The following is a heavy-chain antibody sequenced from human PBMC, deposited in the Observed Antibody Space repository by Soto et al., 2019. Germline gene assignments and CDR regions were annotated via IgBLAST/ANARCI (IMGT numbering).Heavy chain of an antibody. D-gene: IGHD3-22*01. V-gene: IGHV4-31*03. CDR3: ARLSYYDSSDFYHFDY. CDR2: VYYSGTT. CDR1: GGSISSGACY. Sequence: QVQLQESGPGLVKPSQTLSLTCTVSGGSISSGACYWSWIRQHPGEGLEWIGYVYYSGTTYYNPSLKRRLNISVDTSKHQFSLKLSSVTAADTAVYYCARLSYYDSSDFYHFDYWGQGALVTVSS. J-gene: IGHJ4*02.